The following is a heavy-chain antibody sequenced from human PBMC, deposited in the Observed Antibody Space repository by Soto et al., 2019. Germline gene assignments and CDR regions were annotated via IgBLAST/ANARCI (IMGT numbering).Heavy chain of an antibody. CDR1: DFDFGNYS. CDR3: TRGTKGGSPPL. J-gene: IGHJ4*02. Sequence: GGSLRLSCAGSDFDFGNYSMNWVRQAPGRGLEWVSYISSSGTNTYYAASVRGRFTISRDNAKNSLFLRMISLKDEDTAVYFCTRGTKGGSPPLWGRGTLVTVSS. D-gene: IGHD1-7*01. CDR2: ISSSGTNT. V-gene: IGHV3-48*02.